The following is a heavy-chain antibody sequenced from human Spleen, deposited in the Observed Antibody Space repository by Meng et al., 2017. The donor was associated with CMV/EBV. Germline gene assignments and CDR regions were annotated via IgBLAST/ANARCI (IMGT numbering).Heavy chain of an antibody. D-gene: IGHD5-12*01. Sequence: SETLSLTCAVYGGSFSSSYWTWIRQSPGKGLERIGEVNHGGGTNYNPSLKSRVTISVDKSKNQFSLRLTSVTAADTAVYYCTRGPQVSWLRSRFATFDLWGQGTMVTVSS. CDR1: GGSFSSSY. CDR2: VNHGGGT. J-gene: IGHJ3*01. CDR3: TRGPQVSWLRSRFATFDL. V-gene: IGHV4-34*01.